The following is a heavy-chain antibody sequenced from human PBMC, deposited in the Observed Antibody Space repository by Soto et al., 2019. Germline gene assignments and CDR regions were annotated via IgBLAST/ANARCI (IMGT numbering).Heavy chain of an antibody. V-gene: IGHV4-30-2*01. CDR2: IYHSGST. D-gene: IGHD3-16*02. Sequence: SETLSLTCAVSGGSISSGGYSWSWIRQPPGKGLEWIGYIYHSGSTYYNPSLKSRVTISVDRSKNQFSLKLSSVTAADTAVYYCAIALDLDLINWFYTWGQGTLVTVSS. J-gene: IGHJ5*02. CDR1: GGSISSGGYS. CDR3: AIALDLDLINWFYT.